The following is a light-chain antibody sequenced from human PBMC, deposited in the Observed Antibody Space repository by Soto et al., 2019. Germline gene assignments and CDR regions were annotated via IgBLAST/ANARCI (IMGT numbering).Light chain of an antibody. CDR1: SSDVGNYNL. Sequence: QSVLTQPASVSGSPGQSVTISCTGTSSDVGNYNLVSWYQQHPGKAPKFLIFDVSKRPSGASDRFTGSKSGNTASLTISGLQAEDEADYYCCSFAGKSDYVFGSGTKVTV. CDR3: CSFAGKSDYV. J-gene: IGLJ1*01. V-gene: IGLV2-23*02. CDR2: DVS.